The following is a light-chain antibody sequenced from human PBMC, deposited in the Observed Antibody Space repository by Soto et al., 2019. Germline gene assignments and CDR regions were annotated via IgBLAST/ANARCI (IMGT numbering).Light chain of an antibody. CDR2: WAS. J-gene: IGKJ1*01. CDR1: QSILYSSSNKNY. CDR3: QQYYTTPRT. Sequence: DIVMTQSPDSLAGSLGERATINCKSSQSILYSSSNKNYLAWYQQKPGQPPKLLIYWASTRESGVPDRFSGSGSGTDFTLTISSLQAEDVAVYYCQQYYTTPRTFGQGTKVEIK. V-gene: IGKV4-1*01.